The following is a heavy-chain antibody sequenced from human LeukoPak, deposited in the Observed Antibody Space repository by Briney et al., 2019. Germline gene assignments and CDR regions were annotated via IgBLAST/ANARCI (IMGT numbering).Heavy chain of an antibody. D-gene: IGHD6-19*01. V-gene: IGHV3-7*01. CDR1: GFTFSSQW. Sequence: GGSLRLSCAASGFTFSSQWMSWARQAPGKGLEWVAIVNQGGTQKYYVDSVKGRFTISRDNAENSLYLQMNSLRAEDTAVYYCARGRQWLVRGYMDVWDKGTTVTVSS. CDR3: ARGRQWLVRGYMDV. CDR2: VNQGGTQK. J-gene: IGHJ6*03.